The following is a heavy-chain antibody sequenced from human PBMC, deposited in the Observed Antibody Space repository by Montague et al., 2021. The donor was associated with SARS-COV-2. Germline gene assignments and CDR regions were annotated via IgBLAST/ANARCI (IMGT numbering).Heavy chain of an antibody. CDR3: ARHGGIAAAAN. V-gene: IGHV4-39*01. J-gene: IGHJ4*02. D-gene: IGHD6-13*01. Sequence: SETLSLTCSVSGGSIITSNYYWGWLRQPPGKGLKWIGGVNYSGSTSYNPSLTSRVTISLDTAKNQFSLKLTSVTAADTAVYYCARHGGIAAAANWGQGTLVTVSS. CDR2: VNYSGST. CDR1: GGSIITSNYY.